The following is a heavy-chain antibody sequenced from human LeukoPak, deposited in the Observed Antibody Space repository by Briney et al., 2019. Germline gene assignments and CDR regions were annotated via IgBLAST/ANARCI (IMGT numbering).Heavy chain of an antibody. Sequence: GGSLRLSCAASGFTFSSYAMSWVRQAPGKGLEWVSAISGSGGSTYYADSVKGRFTISRDNSKNTLYLQMNSLRAEDTAVYYCAKDTRFSMLEAVSFFDYWGQGTLVTVSS. D-gene: IGHD3-16*01. J-gene: IGHJ4*02. CDR3: AKDTRFSMLEAVSFFDY. V-gene: IGHV3-23*01. CDR2: ISGSGGST. CDR1: GFTFSSYA.